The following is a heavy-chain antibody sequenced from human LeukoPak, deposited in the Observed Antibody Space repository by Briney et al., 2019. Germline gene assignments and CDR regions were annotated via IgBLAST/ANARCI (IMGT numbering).Heavy chain of an antibody. CDR1: VFTFSSYS. CDR3: ARGPGLTFDY. V-gene: IGHV3-21*01. J-gene: IGHJ4*02. D-gene: IGHD2-8*01. CDR2: ISSSSSYI. Sequence: GGSLTLSCTASVFTFSSYSMNWVRQAPGKGVEWVSSISSSSSYIYYADPVKGRFTISRDNAKNSLYLQMNSLRAEDTAVYYCARGPGLTFDYWSQGTLVTVSS.